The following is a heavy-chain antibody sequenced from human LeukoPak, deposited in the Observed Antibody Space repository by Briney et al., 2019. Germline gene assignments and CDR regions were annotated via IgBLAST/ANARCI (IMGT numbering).Heavy chain of an antibody. Sequence: PGGSLRLSCAASGFTFSSYWMHWVRQAPGKGLVWVSRINSDGSSTSYADSVKGRFTISRDNAKNTLYLQMNSLRAEDTAVYYCAKRGPYYYDSSGYYIDYWGQGTLVTVSS. CDR3: AKRGPYYYDSSGYYIDY. CDR1: GFTFSSYW. CDR2: INSDGSST. D-gene: IGHD3-22*01. V-gene: IGHV3-74*01. J-gene: IGHJ4*02.